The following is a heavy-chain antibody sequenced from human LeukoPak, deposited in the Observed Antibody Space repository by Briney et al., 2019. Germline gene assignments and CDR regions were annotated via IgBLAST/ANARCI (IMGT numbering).Heavy chain of an antibody. Sequence: GASLKISFKASGYSFTTYWIGWVRPMPGKGLQWMGIIYPGNSDIRYSPSFQGQVTISADKSISTAYLQWSSLKTSDTALYYCVRPSGATPNRPWDAFDIWGQGTMVTVSS. V-gene: IGHV5-51*01. CDR1: GYSFTTYW. CDR2: IYPGNSDI. J-gene: IGHJ3*02. D-gene: IGHD1-26*01. CDR3: VRPSGATPNRPWDAFDI.